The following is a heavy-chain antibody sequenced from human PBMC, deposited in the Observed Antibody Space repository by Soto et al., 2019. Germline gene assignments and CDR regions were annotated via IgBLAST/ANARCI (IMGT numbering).Heavy chain of an antibody. V-gene: IGHV4-61*01. Sequence: SETLSLTCTVSGGSVSSGSYYWSWIRQPPGKGLEWIGYIYYSGSTNYNPSLKSRVTISVDTSMSQFSLKLSSVTAADTAVYYCARGGWLQFFDYWGQGTLVTVSS. CDR2: IYYSGST. CDR1: GGSVSSGSYY. D-gene: IGHD5-12*01. J-gene: IGHJ4*02. CDR3: ARGGWLQFFDY.